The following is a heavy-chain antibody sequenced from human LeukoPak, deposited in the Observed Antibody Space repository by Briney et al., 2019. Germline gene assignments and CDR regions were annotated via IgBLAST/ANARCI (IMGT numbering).Heavy chain of an antibody. Sequence: SVKVSCKASGGTFSSYAISWVRQAPGQGLEWMGRIIPILGIANYAQKFQGRVTITADKSTSTAYMELSSLRSEDTAVYYCASISRRVGLWFGELSNIHYYYGMDVWGQGTTVTVSS. CDR2: IIPILGIA. CDR3: ASISRRVGLWFGELSNIHYYYGMDV. D-gene: IGHD3-10*01. J-gene: IGHJ6*02. CDR1: GGTFSSYA. V-gene: IGHV1-69*04.